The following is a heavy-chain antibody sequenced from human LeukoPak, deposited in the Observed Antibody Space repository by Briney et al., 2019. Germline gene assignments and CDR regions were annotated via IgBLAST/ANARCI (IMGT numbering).Heavy chain of an antibody. V-gene: IGHV4-59*11. Sequence: PSETLSLTCTVSGGSITSHYWSWITQPPGKGLEWIAYVLDSVRTKDNPSLQSRLTLSADTSKNQCSLRVSSVTAADTAVYYCATLKRVSIYVYFDFWGQGIKVTVSS. CDR2: VLDSVRT. D-gene: IGHD5-18*01. CDR3: ATLKRVSIYVYFDF. CDR1: GGSITSHY. J-gene: IGHJ4*02.